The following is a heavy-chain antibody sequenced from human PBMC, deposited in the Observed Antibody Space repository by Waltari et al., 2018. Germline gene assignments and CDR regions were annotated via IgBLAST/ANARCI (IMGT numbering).Heavy chain of an antibody. Sequence: EVQLVESGGGLVQPGGSLRLSCAASGFTVSSYYMSWVRQAPGKGLEWVSVIYSGGSTYYADSVKGRFTISRDNSKNTLYLQMNSLRAEDTAVYYCARDGIAAAGTDYWGQGTLVTVSS. CDR2: IYSGGST. CDR3: ARDGIAAAGTDY. CDR1: GFTVSSYY. D-gene: IGHD6-13*01. V-gene: IGHV3-66*01. J-gene: IGHJ4*02.